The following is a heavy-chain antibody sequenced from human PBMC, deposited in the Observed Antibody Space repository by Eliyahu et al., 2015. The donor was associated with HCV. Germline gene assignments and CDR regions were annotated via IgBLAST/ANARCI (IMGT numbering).Heavy chain of an antibody. D-gene: IGHD5-12*01. Sequence: VSCRASGATFDRNAITWVRQAPGQGLEWVGIIIPSFGTANYAREVPGRGHLNPGQTNATVYTWTRSLTTDDTAVYYCAREDIVEAVGVDWGQGTVVTVSS. CDR2: IIPSFGTA. J-gene: IGHJ4*02. CDR3: AREDIVEAVGVD. V-gene: IGHV1-69*06. CDR1: GATFDRNA.